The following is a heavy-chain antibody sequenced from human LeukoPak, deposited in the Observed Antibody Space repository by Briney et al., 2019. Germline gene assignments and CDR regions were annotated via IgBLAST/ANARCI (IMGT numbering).Heavy chain of an antibody. CDR1: GFTFSDYY. CDR2: ISDTGRTK. CDR3: ARDVPLLYSGLDY. J-gene: IGHJ4*02. D-gene: IGHD5-12*01. V-gene: IGHV3-11*01. Sequence: KPGGSLRLSCAASGFTFSDYYMSWIRQAPGKGLEWVSYISDTGRTKYYADSVRGRFTVSRDNARNLLYLQMNSLRAEDTAVYYCARDVPLLYSGLDYWGQGALITVSS.